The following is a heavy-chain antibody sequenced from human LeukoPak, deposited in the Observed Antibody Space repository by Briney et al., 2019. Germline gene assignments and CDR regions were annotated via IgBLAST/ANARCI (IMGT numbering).Heavy chain of an antibody. J-gene: IGHJ5*02. V-gene: IGHV4-61*02. CDR2: IYTSGST. D-gene: IGHD6-19*01. Sequence: SETLSLTCTVSGGSISSGSYYWSWIRQPAGKGLEWIGRIYTSGSTNYNPSLKSRVTISVYTSKNQFSLNLRSVTAADTAVYYCARRFRRLYSSGWYGNWFDPWGQGTLVTVSS. CDR3: ARRFRRLYSSGWYGNWFDP. CDR1: GGSISSGSYY.